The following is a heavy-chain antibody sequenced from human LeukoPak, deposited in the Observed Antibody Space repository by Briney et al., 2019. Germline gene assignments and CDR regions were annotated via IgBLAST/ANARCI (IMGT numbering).Heavy chain of an antibody. D-gene: IGHD3-16*02. J-gene: IGHJ4*02. V-gene: IGHV3-7*05. CDR2: MKEDGSQE. CDR3: SGVVHRDGRGTSVYRPLDY. Sequence: PGGSLRLSCAASGFTFSRYWMSWVRQAPGKGLEWVASMKEDGSQEYYVDSVKGRFTISRDNAKNSLYLQMNSLRAEDTAVYYCSGVVHRDGRGTSVYRPLDYWGQGTLVTVSS. CDR1: GFTFSRYW.